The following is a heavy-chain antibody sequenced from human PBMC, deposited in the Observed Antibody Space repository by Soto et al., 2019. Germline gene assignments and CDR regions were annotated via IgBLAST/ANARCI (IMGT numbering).Heavy chain of an antibody. CDR1: GYSISSGYY. J-gene: IGHJ5*02. D-gene: IGHD3-22*01. CDR2: IYHGVST. Sequence: PSETLSLTCAVSGYSISSGYYWGWLRQPPGKGLEWIGSIYHGVSTYYNPSLNSRVTLSIDMTNNHVSLILNSVTAADTAVYYCERVGPWVPYYYDSSPYTFEKWFDPWGQATLIAV. CDR3: ERVGPWVPYYYDSSPYTFEKWFDP. V-gene: IGHV4-38-2*01.